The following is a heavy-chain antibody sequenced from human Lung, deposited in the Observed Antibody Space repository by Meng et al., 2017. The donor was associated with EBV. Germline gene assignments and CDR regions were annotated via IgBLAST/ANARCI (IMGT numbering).Heavy chain of an antibody. CDR2: INYSGIT. Sequence: LPQWGASLLKPSETLSLPCAVYGGFFSGYYGRWIRQPPGKGLEWIGQINYSGITNYNPSLKSRVTISVDTSKNQFSLSLSSVTAADTAVYYCARHAHDYIWGSYRYWDYWGQGTLVTVSS. D-gene: IGHD3-16*02. CDR3: ARHAHDYIWGSYRYWDY. J-gene: IGHJ4*02. CDR1: GGFFSGYY. V-gene: IGHV4-34*01.